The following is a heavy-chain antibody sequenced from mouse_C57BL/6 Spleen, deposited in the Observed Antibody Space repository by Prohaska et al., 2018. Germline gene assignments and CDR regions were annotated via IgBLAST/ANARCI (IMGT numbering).Heavy chain of an antibody. CDR2: INSDGSAI. CDR1: GFTFSGFW. V-gene: IGHV11-1*01. Sequence: EVQLLETGEGLVPPGGSRGLSCEGSGFTFSGFWMSWVRQTPGKTLEWIGDINSDGSAINYVPSIKDRFTIFRDNDKSTLYLQMSNVRSEDTATYFCMRYGNYWYFDVWGTGTTVTVSS. CDR3: MRYGNYWYFDV. J-gene: IGHJ1*03. D-gene: IGHD2-1*01.